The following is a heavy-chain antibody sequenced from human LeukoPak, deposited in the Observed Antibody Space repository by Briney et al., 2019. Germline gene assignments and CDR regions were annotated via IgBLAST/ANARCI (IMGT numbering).Heavy chain of an antibody. CDR1: GGSISSYY. CDR2: IYYSGST. D-gene: IGHD3-3*01. Sequence: PSETLSLTCTVSGGSISSYYWSWIRQPPGKGLEWIGYIYYSGSTNYNPSLKSRVTISVDTSKNQFSLKLSSVAAADTAVYYCAREGGFYRPLDYSGQGTLVTVSS. J-gene: IGHJ4*02. V-gene: IGHV4-59*01. CDR3: AREGGFYRPLDY.